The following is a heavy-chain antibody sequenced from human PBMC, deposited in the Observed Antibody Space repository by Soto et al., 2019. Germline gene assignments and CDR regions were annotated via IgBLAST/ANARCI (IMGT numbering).Heavy chain of an antibody. CDR2: IKQDGSEK. CDR3: ARVRRYSSGWYGGAYYFDY. V-gene: IGHV3-7*01. Sequence: EVQLVESGGGLVQPGGSLRLSCAASGFTFSSYWMSWVRQAPGKGLEWVANIKQDGSEKYYVDSVKGRFTISRDNAKNSLYLQMNSLRAEDKAVYYCARVRRYSSGWYGGAYYFDYWGQGTLVTVSS. J-gene: IGHJ4*02. D-gene: IGHD6-19*01. CDR1: GFTFSSYW.